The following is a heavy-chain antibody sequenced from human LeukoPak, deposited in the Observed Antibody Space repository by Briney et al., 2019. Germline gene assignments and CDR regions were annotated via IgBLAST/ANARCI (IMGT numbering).Heavy chain of an antibody. V-gene: IGHV1-46*01. Sequence: GASVKVSCKSSGYIFTNYYMHWVRQAPGQGLEWMGIINPSGESTSYAQKLQGRVTMTRDTSTNTVYMELSSLKSEDTAVYYCARDEKALGPRGHYDSSGYSLDSWGQGTLVTVSS. CDR2: INPSGEST. CDR3: ARDEKALGPRGHYDSSGYSLDS. J-gene: IGHJ4*02. CDR1: GYIFTNYY. D-gene: IGHD3-22*01.